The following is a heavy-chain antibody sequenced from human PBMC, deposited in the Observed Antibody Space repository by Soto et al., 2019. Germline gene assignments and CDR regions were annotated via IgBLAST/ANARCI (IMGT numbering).Heavy chain of an antibody. CDR3: ARRLGSGRFXDL. Sequence: PSETLSLTCNVSGGSISSSPYYWGWLRQPPGKGLEWIANIYYDGITYHNPSLKSRVAISVDTSKNQFYLKLNSVTAADTAVYFFARRLGSGRFXDLWSRGALVTVS. J-gene: IGHJ2*01. CDR2: IYYDGIT. CDR1: GGSISSSPYY. D-gene: IGHD3-10*01. V-gene: IGHV4-39*01.